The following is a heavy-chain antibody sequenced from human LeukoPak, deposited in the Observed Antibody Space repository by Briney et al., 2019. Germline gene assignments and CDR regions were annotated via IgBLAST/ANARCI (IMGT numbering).Heavy chain of an antibody. CDR3: ARDALDTATVTTDY. D-gene: IGHD5-18*01. CDR2: ISSSSSTI. V-gene: IGHV3-48*04. J-gene: IGHJ4*02. CDR1: GFTFSSYS. Sequence: PGGSLRLSCAASGFTFSSYSMNWVRQAPGKGLEWVSYISSSSSTIYYADSVKGRFTISRDNAKNSLYLQMNSLRAEDTAVYYCARDALDTATVTTDYWGQGTLVTVSS.